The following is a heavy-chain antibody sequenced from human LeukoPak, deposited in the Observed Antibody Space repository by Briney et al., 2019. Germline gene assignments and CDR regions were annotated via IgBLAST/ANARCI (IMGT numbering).Heavy chain of an antibody. CDR1: GFTFYNYA. CDR2: ISGSGGST. CDR3: ARMSASYLDY. V-gene: IGHV3-23*01. J-gene: IGHJ4*02. Sequence: GGSLRLSCAVSGFTFYNYAMSWVRQAPGKGLEWISAISGSGGSTFYAGSVKGRFTISRDNSKNTLDLQMNSLRGEDTAVYYCARMSASYLDYWGQGTLVSVSS. D-gene: IGHD3-3*01.